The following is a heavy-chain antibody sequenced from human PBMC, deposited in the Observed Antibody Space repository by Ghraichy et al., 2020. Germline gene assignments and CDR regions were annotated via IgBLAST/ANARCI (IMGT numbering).Heavy chain of an antibody. D-gene: IGHD6-13*01. CDR1: GGSFSGYY. J-gene: IGHJ4*02. CDR2: INPSGST. Sequence: SETLSLTCAVYGGSFSGYYWSWIRQPPGKGLEWIGEINPSGSTNYNPSLKSRVTISVDTSKNQFSLKLSSVTAADTAVYYCARVHSSIDYWGQGTLVPVSS. CDR3: ARVHSSIDY. V-gene: IGHV4-34*01.